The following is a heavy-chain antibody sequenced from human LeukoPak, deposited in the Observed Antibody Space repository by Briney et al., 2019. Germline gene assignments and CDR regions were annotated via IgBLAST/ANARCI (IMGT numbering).Heavy chain of an antibody. J-gene: IGHJ4*02. V-gene: IGHV4-34*01. Sequence: SETLSLTCAVSGGSLSGFYWIWIRQPPGKGLEWIGEINHSGSNNYNPSPKSRVTISVYTSKNQSSLKLSTVPAADTAVYYCATGGFMVRGVLDYWGQGTRVTVSS. CDR3: ATGGFMVRGVLDY. CDR2: INHSGSN. CDR1: GGSLSGFY. D-gene: IGHD3-10*01.